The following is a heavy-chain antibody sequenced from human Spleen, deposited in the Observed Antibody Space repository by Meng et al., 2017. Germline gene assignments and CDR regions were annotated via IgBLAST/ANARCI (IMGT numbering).Heavy chain of an antibody. J-gene: IGHJ3*01. CDR3: ARVSEDYDFWSGFSSRPFDV. Sequence: GGTLRLSCAASGFTFNSCWMTWVRQAPGKGLEWVANIKQDGSEKYYVESVKGRFTISRDNAKNSLYLQMNSLRAEDTAVYYCARVSEDYDFWSGFSSRPFDVWGQGTMVTVSS. D-gene: IGHD3-3*01. CDR1: GFTFNSCW. V-gene: IGHV3-7*01. CDR2: IKQDGSEK.